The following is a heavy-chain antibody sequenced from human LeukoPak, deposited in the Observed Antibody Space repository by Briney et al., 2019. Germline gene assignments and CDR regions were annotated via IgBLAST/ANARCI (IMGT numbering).Heavy chain of an antibody. CDR1: GYTFTSYG. D-gene: IGHD6-13*01. CDR3: AGKVHSSSWYGLDY. V-gene: IGHV1-18*01. CDR2: ISAYNGNT. Sequence: ASVEVSCKASGYTFTSYGISWVRQAPGQGLEWMGWISAYNGNTNYAQKLQGRVTITRNTSISTAYMELSSLRSEDTAVYYCAGKVHSSSWYGLDYWGQGTLVTVSS. J-gene: IGHJ4*02.